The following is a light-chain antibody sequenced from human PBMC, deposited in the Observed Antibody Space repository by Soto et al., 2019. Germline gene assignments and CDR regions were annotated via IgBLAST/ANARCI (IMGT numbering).Light chain of an antibody. Sequence: QSVLTQPASVSGSPGQSITISCTGTSSDIGCFNLVSWYQQHPGKAPKLMIYEVSKRPSGVSNRFSGSKSGNTASLTISGLQAEDETDYYCCSYAGSRTFVFGGATKLTVL. V-gene: IGLV2-23*02. J-gene: IGLJ2*01. CDR2: EVS. CDR3: CSYAGSRTFV. CDR1: SSDIGCFNL.